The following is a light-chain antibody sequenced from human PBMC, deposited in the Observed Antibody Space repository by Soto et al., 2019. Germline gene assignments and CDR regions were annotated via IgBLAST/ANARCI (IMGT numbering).Light chain of an antibody. CDR1: SSDVGSYNL. Sequence: QSALTQPASVSGSPGQSITISCTGTSSDVGSYNLVSWYQQHPGKAPKLIIYEDSKRPSGVSNRFSGSKSGNTAPLTISGLQTEDEADYYCCSYADSSTYVFGTGTQLTVL. CDR3: CSYADSSTYV. CDR2: EDS. V-gene: IGLV2-23*01. J-gene: IGLJ1*01.